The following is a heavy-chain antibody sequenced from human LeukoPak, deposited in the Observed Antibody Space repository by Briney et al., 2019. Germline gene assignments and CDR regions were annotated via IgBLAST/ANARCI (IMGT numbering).Heavy chain of an antibody. V-gene: IGHV3-53*01. CDR1: GFTVSSNY. CDR3: AREATTPPFGD. J-gene: IGHJ4*02. D-gene: IGHD5-24*01. Sequence: SGGSLRLSCAASGFTVSSNYMSWVRQAPGKGLEWVSVIYSGGSTNYADSVKGRFTISRDNSKNTLYLQMNSLRAEDTAVYYCAREATTPPFGDWGQGTLVTVSS. CDR2: IYSGGST.